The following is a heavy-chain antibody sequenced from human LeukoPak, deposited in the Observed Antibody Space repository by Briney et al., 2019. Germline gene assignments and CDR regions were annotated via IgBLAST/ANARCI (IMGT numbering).Heavy chain of an antibody. CDR1: GFTFSNYW. CDR2: IKQDGSEK. V-gene: IGHV3-7*01. J-gene: IGHJ6*03. Sequence: GGSLRLSCAASGFTFSNYWMSWVRQAPGKGLEWVANIKQDGSEKYYVDSVKGRFTISRDNAKKSLYLQMNSLRAEDTAVYYCAKDLIMVRGGYYYYYMDVWGKGTTVTISS. CDR3: AKDLIMVRGGYYYYYMDV. D-gene: IGHD3-10*01.